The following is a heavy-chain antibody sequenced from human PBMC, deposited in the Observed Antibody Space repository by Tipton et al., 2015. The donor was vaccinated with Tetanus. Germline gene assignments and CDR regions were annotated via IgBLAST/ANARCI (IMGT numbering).Heavy chain of an antibody. CDR2: ILYGGST. CDR1: GGSVSSGSYY. D-gene: IGHD3-3*01. Sequence: LRLSCTVSGGSVSSGSYYWAWIRQPPGKGLEYIGYILYGGSTHYSPSLKSRVTVSADPSKNQFSLKLSSVTAADTAVYYCARIHDFWSGYFDFWGQETLVTVSS. V-gene: IGHV4-61*01. J-gene: IGHJ4*02. CDR3: ARIHDFWSGYFDF.